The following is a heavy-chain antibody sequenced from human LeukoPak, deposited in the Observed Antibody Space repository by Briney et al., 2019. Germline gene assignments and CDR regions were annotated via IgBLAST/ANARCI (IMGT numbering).Heavy chain of an antibody. Sequence: PSQTLSLTCTVSGGSISSGSYYWSWIRQPAGKGLEWIGRIYTSGSTNYNPSLKSRVTISVDTSKNQFSLKLSSVTAADTAVYYCARLTDYYGSGDLWGQGTLVTVSS. CDR3: ARLTDYYGSGDL. CDR1: GGSISSGSYY. D-gene: IGHD3-10*01. V-gene: IGHV4-61*02. J-gene: IGHJ4*02. CDR2: IYTSGST.